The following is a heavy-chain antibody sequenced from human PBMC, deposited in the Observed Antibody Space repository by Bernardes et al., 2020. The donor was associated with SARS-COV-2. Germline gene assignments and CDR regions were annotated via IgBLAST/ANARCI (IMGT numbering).Heavy chain of an antibody. CDR1: GGSISSSSYY. V-gene: IGHV4-39*01. J-gene: IGHJ4*02. D-gene: IGHD3-22*01. Sequence: SETLSLTCTVSGGSISSSSYYWGWIRQPPGKGLEWIGSIYYSGSTYYNPSLKSRVTISVDTSKNQFSLKLSSVTAADTAVYYCARLTITMIVVVSYFDYWGQGTLVTVSS. CDR3: ARLTITMIVVVSYFDY. CDR2: IYYSGST.